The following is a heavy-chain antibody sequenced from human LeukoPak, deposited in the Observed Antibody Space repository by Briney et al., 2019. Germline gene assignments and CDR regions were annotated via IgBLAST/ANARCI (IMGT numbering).Heavy chain of an antibody. CDR1: GFTLSSYW. V-gene: IGHV3-74*01. J-gene: IGHJ3*02. D-gene: IGHD4-23*01. CDR2: INDHGSST. CDR3: SGIPVCGNRAFDI. Sequence: PGGSLRLSCAASGFTLSSYWMHWVRQGPEKGLVWVSRINDHGSSTDYADSVKGRFTISRDNGKNTLYLQMNSLRAEDTAVYYCSGIPVCGNRAFDIWGQGTMVTVSS.